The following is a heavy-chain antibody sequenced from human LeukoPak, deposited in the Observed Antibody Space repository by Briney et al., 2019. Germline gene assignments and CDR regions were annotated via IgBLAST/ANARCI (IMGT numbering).Heavy chain of an antibody. CDR3: AKGAYYYDSSGYYTFDY. Sequence: QPGGSLRLSCAASGFTFSSYWIHWVRQVPGKGLVWVSRIHGDGRTTTYADSVKGRFTISRDNAKNTLYLQMNSLRAEDTAVYYCAKGAYYYDSSGYYTFDYWGQGTLVTVSS. J-gene: IGHJ4*02. V-gene: IGHV3-74*01. CDR1: GFTFSSYW. CDR2: IHGDGRTT. D-gene: IGHD3-22*01.